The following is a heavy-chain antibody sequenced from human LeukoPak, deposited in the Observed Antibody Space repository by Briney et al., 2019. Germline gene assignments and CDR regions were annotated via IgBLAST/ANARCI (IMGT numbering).Heavy chain of an antibody. J-gene: IGHJ3*01. CDR3: ANIY. CDR1: GXTFSSYS. V-gene: IGHV3-48*02. D-gene: IGHD3-9*01. Sequence: GGSLRLSCAASGXTFSSYSMNWVRQAPGKGLEWISYIRSSSSSIYYADSVKGRFTISGDSAKSSLYLQMNSLRDEDTAVYYCANIYWGQGTMVTVSS. CDR2: IRSSSSSI.